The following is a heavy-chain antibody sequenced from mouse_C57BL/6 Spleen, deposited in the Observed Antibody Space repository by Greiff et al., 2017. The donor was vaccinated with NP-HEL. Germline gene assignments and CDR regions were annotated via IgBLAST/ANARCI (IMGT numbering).Heavy chain of an antibody. V-gene: IGHV5-6*01. CDR2: ISSGGSYT. Sequence: EVQRVESGGDLVKPGGSLKLSCAASGFTFSSYGMSWVRQTPDKRLEWVATISSGGSYTYYPDSVKGRFTISRDNAKNTLYLQMSSLKSEDTAMYYCARRGGFFDYWGQGTTLTVSS. CDR1: GFTFSSYG. CDR3: ARRGGFFDY. J-gene: IGHJ2*01.